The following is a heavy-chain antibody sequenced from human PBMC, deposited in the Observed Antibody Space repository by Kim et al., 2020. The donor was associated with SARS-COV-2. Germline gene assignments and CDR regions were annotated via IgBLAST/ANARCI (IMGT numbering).Heavy chain of an antibody. CDR3: ARSVVTIFGVVTQTNDY. J-gene: IGHJ4*02. V-gene: IGHV5-10-1*01. CDR2: IDPSDSYT. CDR1: GYSFTSYW. Sequence: GESLKISCKGSGYSFTSYWISWVRQMPGKGLEWMGRIDPSDSYTNYSPSFQGHVTISADKSISTPYLQWSSLKASDTAMYYCARSVVTIFGVVTQTNDYWGQGTLVTVSS. D-gene: IGHD3-3*01.